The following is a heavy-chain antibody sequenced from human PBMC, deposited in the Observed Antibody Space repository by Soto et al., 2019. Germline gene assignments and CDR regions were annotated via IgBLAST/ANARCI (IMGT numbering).Heavy chain of an antibody. CDR3: ERVKGDVEAY. CDR1: GGTFSSYT. CDR2: IIPILGIA. J-gene: IGHJ4*02. D-gene: IGHD3-16*01. V-gene: IGHV1-69*02. Sequence: QVQLVQSGAEVKKPGSSVKVSCKASGGTFSSYTISWVRQAPGQGLEWMGRIIPILGIATYAQKYQGRVRITADKSTSTAYMELSSLRSEDTAVYYCERVKGDVEAYWGQGTLVTVAS.